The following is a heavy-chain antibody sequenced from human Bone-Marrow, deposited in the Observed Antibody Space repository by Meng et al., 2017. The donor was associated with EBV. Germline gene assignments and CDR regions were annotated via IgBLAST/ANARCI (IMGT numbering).Heavy chain of an antibody. Sequence: QLQLRESGPGLVKPSETLSLTCTGSGGSISGNIFYCGWIRQPPGKGLEWIGSIYYSGSTYYNPYLKSRVTISVDTSKNQFSLKLSSVTAADTAVYYCARVVAAIDYWGQGTLVTVSS. CDR3: ARVVAAIDY. CDR2: IYYSGST. J-gene: IGHJ4*02. CDR1: GGSISGNIFY. D-gene: IGHD2-15*01. V-gene: IGHV4-39*07.